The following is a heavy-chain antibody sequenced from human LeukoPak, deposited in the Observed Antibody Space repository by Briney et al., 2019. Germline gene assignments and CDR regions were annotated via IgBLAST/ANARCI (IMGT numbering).Heavy chain of an antibody. V-gene: IGHV3-30-3*01. J-gene: IGHJ4*02. D-gene: IGHD5-12*01. CDR2: ISYDGSNK. CDR1: GFTFSSYD. Sequence: PGGSLRLSCAASGFTFSSYDMHWVRQAPGKGLEWVAVISYDGSNKYYADSVKGRFNISRDNSKNTLYLQMNSLRAEDTAVYYCANSATSGHDYFDYWGQGTLVTVSS. CDR3: ANSATSGHDYFDY.